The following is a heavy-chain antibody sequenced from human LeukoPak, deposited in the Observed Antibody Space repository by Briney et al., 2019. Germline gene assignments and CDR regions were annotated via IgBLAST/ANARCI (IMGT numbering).Heavy chain of an antibody. CDR3: ARGGGYYFDY. D-gene: IGHD5-24*01. CDR2: IKQDGSEK. V-gene: IGHV3-7*01. J-gene: IGHJ4*02. CDR1: GLTFSTFW. Sequence: QPGGSLRLSCAASGLTFSTFWISWVRQAPGKGLEGVANIKQDGSEKYYVDSVKGRFTISRDNAKNSLYLQMNSLRAEDTAVYYCARGGGYYFDYLGQGTLVTVSS.